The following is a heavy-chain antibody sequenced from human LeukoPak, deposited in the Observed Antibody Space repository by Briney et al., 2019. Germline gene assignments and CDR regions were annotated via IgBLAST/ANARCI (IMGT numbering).Heavy chain of an antibody. CDR3: ATWGDYDSSDGDAFDI. CDR1: GFTFSSYG. D-gene: IGHD3-22*01. CDR2: IRYDGSNK. V-gene: IGHV3-30*02. J-gene: IGHJ3*02. Sequence: PGGSLRLSCAASGFTFSSYGMHWVRQAPGKGLEWVAFIRYDGSNKYYADSVKGRFTISRDSSKNTLYLQMNSLRAEDTAVYYCATWGDYDSSDGDAFDIWGQGTMVTVSS.